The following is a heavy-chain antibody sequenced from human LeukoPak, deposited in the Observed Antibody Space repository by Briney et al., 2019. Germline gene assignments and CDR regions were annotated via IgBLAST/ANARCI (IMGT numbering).Heavy chain of an antibody. V-gene: IGHV1-69*04. J-gene: IGHJ3*02. Sequence: ASVKVSCKASGGTFSSYAISWVRQAPGQGLEWMGRIIPIFGIANYAQKFQGRVTITADKSTSTAYMEQSSLRSEDTAVYYCARVYYDSSGTGFFDIWGQGTMVTVSS. CDR2: IIPIFGIA. CDR3: ARVYYDSSGTGFFDI. CDR1: GGTFSSYA. D-gene: IGHD3-22*01.